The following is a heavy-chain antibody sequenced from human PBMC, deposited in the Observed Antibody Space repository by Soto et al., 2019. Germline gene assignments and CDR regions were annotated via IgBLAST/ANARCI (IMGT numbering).Heavy chain of an antibody. CDR3: ARSPLGYSVWFDP. D-gene: IGHD4-4*01. CDR2: IYYSGST. V-gene: IGHV4-59*01. J-gene: IGHJ5*02. CDR1: GGSISRSH. Sequence: PSETLSLTCTVSGGSISRSHWSWIRQPPGKGLEWIGYIYYSGSTNYNPSLKSRVTMSVDTSKNQFSLKLNSVTAADTAVYYSARSPLGYSVWFDPWGQGTLVTVSS.